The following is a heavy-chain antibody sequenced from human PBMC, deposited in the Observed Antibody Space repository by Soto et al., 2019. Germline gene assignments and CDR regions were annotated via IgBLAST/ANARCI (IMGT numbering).Heavy chain of an antibody. CDR1: GGSISSGNYY. J-gene: IGHJ3*02. CDR2: IYHSGST. D-gene: IGHD1-26*01. Sequence: SETLSLTCTVSGGSISSGNYYWSWVRQPPGKGLEWIGEIYHSGSTNYNPSLKSRVTISVDKSKNQFSLKLSSVTAADTAVYYCARVGHSGSYFLAFDIWGQGTMVTVSS. CDR3: ARVGHSGSYFLAFDI. V-gene: IGHV4-4*02.